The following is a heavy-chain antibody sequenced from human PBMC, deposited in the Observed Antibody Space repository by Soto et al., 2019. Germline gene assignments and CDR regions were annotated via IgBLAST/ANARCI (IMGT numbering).Heavy chain of an antibody. D-gene: IGHD6-19*01. CDR2: ISAYNGNT. J-gene: IGHJ4*02. CDR1: GYTFTTYG. Sequence: QVQLVQSGAEVKKPGASVKVSCKASGYTFTTYGISWVRQAPGQGLEWMGWISAYNGNTNYAQKLQGRVTMTTDTSASTAYMELRSLRSDDTAVYYCAGDQVAVAGSGGGAYWGQGTLVTVSS. V-gene: IGHV1-18*01. CDR3: AGDQVAVAGSGGGAY.